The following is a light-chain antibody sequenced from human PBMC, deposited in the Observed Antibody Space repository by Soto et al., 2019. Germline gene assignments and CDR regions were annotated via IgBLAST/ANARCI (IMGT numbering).Light chain of an antibody. CDR1: QSISSW. J-gene: IGKJ1*01. CDR2: DAS. V-gene: IGKV1-5*01. CDR3: QQYENYWT. Sequence: DIQMTQSPSTLSATAGDRVTITCRASQSISSWLAWYQHKPGKAPKLLIYDASNLDSGVPSRFSGGGSGTEFSLTISNLQPDGSATYYCQQYENYWTFGQGTKVDIK.